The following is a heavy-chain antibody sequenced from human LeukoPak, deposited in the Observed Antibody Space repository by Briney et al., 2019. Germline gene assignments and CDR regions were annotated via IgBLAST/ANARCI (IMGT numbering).Heavy chain of an antibody. J-gene: IGHJ3*01. CDR2: ISSSGSTI. V-gene: IGHV3-48*03. Sequence: QAGGSLRLSCAASGFTFSSYEMNWVRQAPGKGLEWVSYISSSGSTIYYADSVKGRFTISRDNAKNSLYLQMNSLRVEDTAIYYCVKANGGDARDDPFDFWGQGTVVTVSS. CDR1: GFTFSSYE. D-gene: IGHD2-21*02. CDR3: VKANGGDARDDPFDF.